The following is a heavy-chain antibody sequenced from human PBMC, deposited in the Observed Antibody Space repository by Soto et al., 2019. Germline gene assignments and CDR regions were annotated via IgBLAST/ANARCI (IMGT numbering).Heavy chain of an antibody. V-gene: IGHV3-21*01. CDR3: ARDLSHSGSYVSDGPNDY. J-gene: IGHJ4*02. Sequence: GGSLRLSCAASGFTFSSYSMNWVRQAPGKGLEWVSSISSSSSYIYYADSVKGRFTISRDNAKNSLYLQMNSLRAEDTAVYYCARDLSHSGSYVSDGPNDYWGQGTLVTVSS. D-gene: IGHD1-26*01. CDR1: GFTFSSYS. CDR2: ISSSSSYI.